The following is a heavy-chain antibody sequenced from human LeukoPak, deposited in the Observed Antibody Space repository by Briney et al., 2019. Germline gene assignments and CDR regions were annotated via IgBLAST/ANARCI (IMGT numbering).Heavy chain of an antibody. CDR2: ISWNSGSI. CDR3: AKGYSSSPIGDAFDI. Sequence: PGGSLRLSCAASGFTFDDYAMHWVRQAPGKGLEWVSGISWNSGSIGYADSVKGRFTISRDNAKNSLYLQMNSLRAEDTALYYCAKGYSSSPIGDAFDIWGQGTMVTVSS. J-gene: IGHJ3*02. V-gene: IGHV3-9*01. D-gene: IGHD6-13*01. CDR1: GFTFDDYA.